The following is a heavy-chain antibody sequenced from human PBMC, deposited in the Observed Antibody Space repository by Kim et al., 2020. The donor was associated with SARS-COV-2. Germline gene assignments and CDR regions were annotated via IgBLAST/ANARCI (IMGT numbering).Heavy chain of an antibody. V-gene: IGHV3-48*02. J-gene: IGHJ3*01. CDR3: ARDRGGYGEFDF. CDR2: ITSSSSAI. Sequence: GGSLRLSCAATGFICSSYSMNWVRQAPGKGLVGVSKITSSSSAIYYSDSVRGRFTISRDNAKTSLYLEMNSLRDEDTAVYYCARDRGGYGEFDFWGQGAIVIFFS. D-gene: IGHD5-12*01. CDR1: GFICSSYS.